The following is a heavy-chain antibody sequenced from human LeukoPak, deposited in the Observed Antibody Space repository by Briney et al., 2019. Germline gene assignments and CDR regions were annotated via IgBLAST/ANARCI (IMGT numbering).Heavy chain of an antibody. Sequence: PSETLSLTCTVSSGSIIGYYWAWIRQPPGKGLEWIGYIQYSGTTEYIPSLASRATISVDTAKDQFSLNLRAVTAADTAVYYCARDRAAGTLDFWGQGTLVTVSS. CDR1: SGSIIGYY. J-gene: IGHJ4*02. CDR2: IQYSGTT. V-gene: IGHV4-59*01. D-gene: IGHD6-13*01. CDR3: ARDRAAGTLDF.